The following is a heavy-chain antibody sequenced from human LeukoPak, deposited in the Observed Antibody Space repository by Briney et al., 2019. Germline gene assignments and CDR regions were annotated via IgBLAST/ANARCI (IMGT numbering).Heavy chain of an antibody. Sequence: PGRSLRLSCAASGFTFSSYGMHWVRQAPVKVLEWVAVISYDGSNKYYADSVKGRFTISRDNSKNTLYLQMNSLRAEDTAVYYCAKGGRVVTTEFDPWGQGTLVTVSS. D-gene: IGHD2-21*02. V-gene: IGHV3-30*18. CDR2: ISYDGSNK. CDR1: GFTFSSYG. CDR3: AKGGRVVTTEFDP. J-gene: IGHJ5*02.